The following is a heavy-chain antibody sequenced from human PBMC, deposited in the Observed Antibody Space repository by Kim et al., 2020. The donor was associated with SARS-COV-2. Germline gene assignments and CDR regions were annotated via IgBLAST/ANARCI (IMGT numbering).Heavy chain of an antibody. CDR2: IYSGGST. J-gene: IGHJ4*02. V-gene: IGHV3-53*04. CDR3: ARDFGDYYGSGSYYN. D-gene: IGHD3-10*01. Sequence: GGSLRLSCAASGFTVSSNYMSWVRQAPGKGLEWVSVIYSGGSTYYADSVKGRFTISRHNSKNTLYLQMNSLRAEDTAVYYCARDFGDYYGSGSYYNWGQGTLVTVSS. CDR1: GFTVSSNY.